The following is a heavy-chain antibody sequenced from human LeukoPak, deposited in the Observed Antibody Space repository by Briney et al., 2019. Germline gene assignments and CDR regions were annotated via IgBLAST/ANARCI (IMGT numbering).Heavy chain of an antibody. D-gene: IGHD3-10*01. J-gene: IGHJ3*02. Sequence: GESLKISCKGSGYSFTSYCIGWVRQMPGKGLEGMGIIFPGDSDTRYSPSFQGQVTISADKSISTAYLQWSSMKASDTAMYYCARHRTTMVRGAWDAFDIWGQGTMVTVSS. CDR2: IFPGDSDT. CDR1: GYSFTSYC. V-gene: IGHV5-51*01. CDR3: ARHRTTMVRGAWDAFDI.